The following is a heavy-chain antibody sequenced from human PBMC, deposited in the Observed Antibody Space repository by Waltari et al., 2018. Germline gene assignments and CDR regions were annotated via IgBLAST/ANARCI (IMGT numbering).Heavy chain of an antibody. Sequence: EVQLVESGGGLVKPGGSLRLSCAASGFTFSNAWMSWVRQAPGKGLEWVGRIKSKTDGGTTDYAAPVKGRFTISRDDSKNTLYLQMNSLKTEDTAVYYCTTEYYYDSSGYQYHFDYWGQGTLVTVSS. CDR3: TTEYYYDSSGYQYHFDY. CDR1: GFTFSNAW. D-gene: IGHD3-22*01. V-gene: IGHV3-15*01. CDR2: IKSKTDGGTT. J-gene: IGHJ4*02.